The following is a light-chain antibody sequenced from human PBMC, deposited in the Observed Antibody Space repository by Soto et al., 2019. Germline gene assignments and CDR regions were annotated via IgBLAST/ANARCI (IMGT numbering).Light chain of an antibody. CDR2: GAH. V-gene: IGKV3-20*01. Sequence: DILLTQSPGPLSLSPGERATLSCRGSQSVDRRYLAWYQQKPGQAPRLLIYGAHSRATGIPDRFSGSGSGTDFTLTISRLEPEDFALYYCQQLVTSPPWTCGQGTQVDIK. J-gene: IGKJ1*01. CDR1: QSVDRRY. CDR3: QQLVTSPPWT.